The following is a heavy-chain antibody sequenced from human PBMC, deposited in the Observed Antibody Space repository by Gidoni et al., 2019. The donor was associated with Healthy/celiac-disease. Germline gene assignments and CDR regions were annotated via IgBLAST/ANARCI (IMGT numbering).Heavy chain of an antibody. CDR2: INHSGST. J-gene: IGHJ4*02. D-gene: IGHD3-22*01. Sequence: QVELKQWGAGLLKPSETLSLTCAVYGGSFSGYYWSWIRQPPGKGLEWIGEINHSGSTNYNPSLKSRVTISVDTSKNQFSLKLSSVTAADTAVYYCATQYYYYDSSGYRDFDYWGQGTLVTVSS. CDR3: ATQYYYYDSSGYRDFDY. CDR1: GGSFSGYY. V-gene: IGHV4-34*01.